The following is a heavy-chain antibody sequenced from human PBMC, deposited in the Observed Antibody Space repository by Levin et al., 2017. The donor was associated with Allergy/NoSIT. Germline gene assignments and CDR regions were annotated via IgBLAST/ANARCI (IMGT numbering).Heavy chain of an antibody. CDR3: ARVDYYDSSGYYWTLDY. CDR1: GGSISSGGYY. CDR2: IYYSGST. J-gene: IGHJ4*02. Sequence: ASETLSLTCTVSGGSISSGGYYWSWIRQHPGKGLEWIGYIYYSGSTYYNPSLKSRVTISVDTSKNQFSLKLSSVTAADTAVYYCARVDYYDSSGYYWTLDYWGQGTLVTVSS. D-gene: IGHD3-22*01. V-gene: IGHV4-31*03.